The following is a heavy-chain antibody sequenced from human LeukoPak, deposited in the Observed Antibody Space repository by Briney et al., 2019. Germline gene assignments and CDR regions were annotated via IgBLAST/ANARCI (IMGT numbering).Heavy chain of an antibody. D-gene: IGHD1-26*01. CDR2: IIPILGIA. CDR1: GGTFSSYA. V-gene: IGHV1-69*04. CDR3: AQRTVGATVDY. J-gene: IGHJ4*02. Sequence: SVKVSCKASGGTFSSYAISWVRQAPGQGLEWMGRIIPILGIANYAQKFQGRVTITADKSTSTAYMELSSLRSEDTAVYYCAQRTVGATVDYWGQGTLVTVSS.